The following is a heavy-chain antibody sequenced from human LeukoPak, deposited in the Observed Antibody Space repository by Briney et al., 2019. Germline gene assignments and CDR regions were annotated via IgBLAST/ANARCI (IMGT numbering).Heavy chain of an antibody. J-gene: IGHJ4*02. V-gene: IGHV1-3*01. Sequence: ASVKVSCKASGYTFTSYAMHWVRQAPGQRLEWMGWINAGNGNTKYSQKFQGRVTITRDTSASTAYMELSSLRSEDTAVYYCARGWMYSGSHLYWGQGTLVTVSS. D-gene: IGHD1-26*01. CDR1: GYTFTSYA. CDR2: INAGNGNT. CDR3: ARGWMYSGSHLY.